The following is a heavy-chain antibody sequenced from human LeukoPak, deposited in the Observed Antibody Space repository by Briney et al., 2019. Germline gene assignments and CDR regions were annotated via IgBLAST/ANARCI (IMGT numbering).Heavy chain of an antibody. CDR2: IDPSDSYT. CDR1: GYTFSNYW. V-gene: IGHV5-10-1*01. J-gene: IGHJ4*02. CDR3: ARGMYYYDSRGYYSTLDY. D-gene: IGHD3-22*01. Sequence: GESLKISCKGSGYTFSNYWISWVRQMPGRGLEWMGRIDPSDSYTTYSPSFQGHVTISADKSSSTATLQWSSLRASDTAMYFCARGMYYYDSRGYYSTLDYWGQGTLVTVSS.